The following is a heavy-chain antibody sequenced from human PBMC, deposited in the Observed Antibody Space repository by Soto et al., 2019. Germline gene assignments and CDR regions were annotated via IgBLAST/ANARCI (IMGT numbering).Heavy chain of an antibody. D-gene: IGHD3-16*01. V-gene: IGHV4-34*01. CDR3: ARRVTFHYYMDV. Sequence: SETLSLTCAVYGGSLSDYYWSWIRLPPGKGLEWIGEINHSGSTNYNPSLKSRVNISVDTSNTQFSLKLTSVTAADTAVYYCARRVTFHYYMDVWGKGTTFTVSS. CDR2: INHSGST. CDR1: GGSLSDYY. J-gene: IGHJ6*03.